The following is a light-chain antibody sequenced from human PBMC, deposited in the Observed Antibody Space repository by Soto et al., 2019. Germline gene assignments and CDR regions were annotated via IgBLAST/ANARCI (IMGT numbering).Light chain of an antibody. CDR1: QSISRY. J-gene: IGKJ1*01. Sequence: DIQMTQSPLSLSASVGDRITITCRASQSISRYLNWYQHKPGKAPKFLINAASSLERGVPSRFSGGGSGTDFTLNISSLQPDDFATYYCQQNYRATPWTFGQGTKVEVK. V-gene: IGKV1-39*01. CDR2: AAS. CDR3: QQNYRATPWT.